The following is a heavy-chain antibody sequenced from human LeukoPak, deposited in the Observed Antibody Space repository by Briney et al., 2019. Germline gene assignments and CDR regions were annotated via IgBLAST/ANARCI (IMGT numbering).Heavy chain of an antibody. J-gene: IGHJ4*02. D-gene: IGHD6-19*01. CDR3: ARPYSSGWYGDFDY. V-gene: IGHV3-23*01. Sequence: GGSLRLSCAASGFTFSSNAMSWVRQAPGKGLEWVSDISGSGGSTYYADPVKGRFTISRDNSKNTLYLQMNSLRVEDAAVYYCARPYSSGWYGDFDYWGQGTLVTVSS. CDR2: ISGSGGST. CDR1: GFTFSSNA.